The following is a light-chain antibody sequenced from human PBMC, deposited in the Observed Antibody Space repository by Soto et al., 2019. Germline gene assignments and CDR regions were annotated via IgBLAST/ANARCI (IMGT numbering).Light chain of an antibody. V-gene: IGLV2-14*01. Sequence: QSVLTQPASVSGSPGQSITISCTGTSSDVGGYNDVSWYQQHPGKAPKLMIYEVSNRPSGVSNRFSGSKSGTTASLTISGLQAEDEADYYCSSYTSSSTLVVFGTGTKLTVL. CDR1: SSDVGGYND. J-gene: IGLJ1*01. CDR3: SSYTSSSTLVV. CDR2: EVS.